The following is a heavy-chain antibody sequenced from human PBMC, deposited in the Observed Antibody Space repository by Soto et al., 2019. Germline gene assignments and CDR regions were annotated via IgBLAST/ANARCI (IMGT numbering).Heavy chain of an antibody. V-gene: IGHV1-69*04. CDR1: GDTFNFYS. D-gene: IGHD3-16*01. Sequence: QVQLVQSGAEVKRPGSSVKVSCKASGDTFNFYSINWVRQAPGLGLEWMGRVNPILSMSNYAQRFQCRVTMTADKSTSTAYMELSGLRSEDTAIYYCATSYASGYRAFDFWGQGALGTVSS. CDR3: ATSYASGYRAFDF. J-gene: IGHJ4*02. CDR2: VNPILSMS.